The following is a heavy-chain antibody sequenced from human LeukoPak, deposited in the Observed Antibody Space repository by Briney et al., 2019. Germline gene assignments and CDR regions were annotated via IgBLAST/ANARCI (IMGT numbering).Heavy chain of an antibody. J-gene: IGHJ4*02. Sequence: GGSLRLSCAASGFIFSRYAMSRVRRAPSTGLEGVSTISDRGGSTYFADSVKGRFTISRDNSKSTLYLQMNSLRAEDTALYYCAKEPRPGGAFYFDYWGQGTLVTVSS. CDR2: ISDRGGST. D-gene: IGHD3-10*01. CDR3: AKEPRPGGAFYFDY. V-gene: IGHV3-23*01. CDR1: GFIFSRYA.